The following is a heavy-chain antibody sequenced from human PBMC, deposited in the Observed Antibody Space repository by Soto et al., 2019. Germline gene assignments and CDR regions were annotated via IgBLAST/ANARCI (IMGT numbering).Heavy chain of an antibody. V-gene: IGHV3-30*03. CDR2: ISFDGRNK. J-gene: IGHJ4*01. Sequence: QVQLVESGGGVVQPGGSLRLSCAASGFTFSNYGIHRVRQAPGKGLQWVAVISFDGRNKRYADSVKGRFTITRDNSKNTLYLQIDRRSPEDRAVYYCPGDNGPYCSTTSGPVDYWGPEPWSPSPQ. CDR3: PGDNGPYCSTTSGPVDY. D-gene: IGHD2-2*01. CDR1: GFTFSNYG.